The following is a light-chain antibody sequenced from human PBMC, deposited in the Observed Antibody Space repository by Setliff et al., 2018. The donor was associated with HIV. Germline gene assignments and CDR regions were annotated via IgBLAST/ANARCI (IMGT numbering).Light chain of an antibody. Sequence: QSVLTQPRSVSGSPGQSVSISCTGTSSDVGGYNFVSWYQKYPGKAPKLIIYDVTQRPSGVPDRFSGSKSGDTASLTISGLLADDEADYYCCAYAGSYRGVFGGGTKVTVL. CDR1: SSDVGGYNF. V-gene: IGLV2-11*01. CDR2: DVT. CDR3: CAYAGSYRGV. J-gene: IGLJ3*02.